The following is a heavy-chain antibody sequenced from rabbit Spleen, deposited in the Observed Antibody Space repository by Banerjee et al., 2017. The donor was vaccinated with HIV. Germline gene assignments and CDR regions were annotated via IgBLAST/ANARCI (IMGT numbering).Heavy chain of an antibody. V-gene: IGHV1S45*01. CDR3: AKEAGGVGVGYFDP. J-gene: IGHJ2*01. CDR2: IYTGSSGST. CDR1: GFSFSSSYY. D-gene: IGHD3-1*01. Sequence: QEQLVESGGDLVKPGTSLTLTCTASGFSFSSSYYICWVRQAPGKGLECIACIYTGSSGSTYYANWAKGRFTISKTSSTTVTLQMTSLTVADTATYFCAKEAGGVGVGYFDPWGPGTLVTVS.